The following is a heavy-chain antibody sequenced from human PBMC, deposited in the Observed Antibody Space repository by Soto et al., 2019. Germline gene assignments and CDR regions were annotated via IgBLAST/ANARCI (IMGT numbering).Heavy chain of an antibody. J-gene: IGHJ4*02. D-gene: IGHD4-17*01. V-gene: IGHV1-18*04. CDR3: AKDRRGLRSAYFGSQYFDS. CDR2: ISPYNNDT. Sequence: SVKVSRKTSCYTFTRDGISQVGQAPGRGLEGMGWISPYNNDTKYAQRFQGRVPMTTDQSTKTVYMDLRSLTSDDTAVYYCAKDRRGLRSAYFGSQYFDSWGQGALVTVSS. CDR1: CYTFTRDG.